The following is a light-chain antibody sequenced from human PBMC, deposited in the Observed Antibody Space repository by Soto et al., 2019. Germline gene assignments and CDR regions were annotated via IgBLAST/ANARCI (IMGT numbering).Light chain of an antibody. J-gene: IGLJ1*01. CDR2: EGS. CDR1: SSDVGSYKL. V-gene: IGLV2-23*01. CDR3: CSYAGTSTYV. Sequence: QSALTQPASVSGSPGQSITISCTGTSSDVGSYKLVSWYQQHQGKAPKFMIYEGSKRPSGVSNRFSGSKSGNTASLTISGLQAEDEADYYCCSYAGTSTYVFGTGTKLTVL.